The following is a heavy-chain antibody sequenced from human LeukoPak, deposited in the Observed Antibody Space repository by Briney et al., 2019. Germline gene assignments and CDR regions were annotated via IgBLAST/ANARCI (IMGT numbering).Heavy chain of an antibody. CDR2: IIPIFGTA. Sequence: SVKVSCKASGGTFSSYAISWVRQAPGQGLEWMGGIIPIFGTANYAQKFQGRVTITADESTSTAYMELSSLRSEDTAVYYCARILIAAAETPETYYYYGMDVWGQGTTVTVSS. J-gene: IGHJ6*02. CDR1: GGTFSSYA. V-gene: IGHV1-69*13. CDR3: ARILIAAAETPETYYYYGMDV. D-gene: IGHD6-13*01.